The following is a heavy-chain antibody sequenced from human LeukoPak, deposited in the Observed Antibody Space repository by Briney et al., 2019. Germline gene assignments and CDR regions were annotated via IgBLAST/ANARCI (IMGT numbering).Heavy chain of an antibody. V-gene: IGHV4-59*08. CDR2: VHYSGTT. D-gene: IGHD5-18*01. CDR3: ARPGSGYTASGAFDI. CDR1: GDSISTYY. J-gene: IGHJ3*02. Sequence: PSETLSLTCTVSGDSISTYYWSWTRQPPGKGLEWIGYVHYSGTTNYNPSLKSRVTISVDASKNQFSLKLTSLTAADTAVYYCARPGSGYTASGAFDIWGQGTMVTVSS.